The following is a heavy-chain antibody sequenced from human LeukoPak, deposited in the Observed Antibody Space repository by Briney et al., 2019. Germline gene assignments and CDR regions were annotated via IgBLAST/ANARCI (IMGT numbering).Heavy chain of an antibody. Sequence: GGSLRLSCAASGFTFSSYSMNWVRQAPGKGLEWVSSISSSSSYIYYADSVKGRFTISRDNAKNSLYLRMNSLRAEDTAVYYCARDQVVMGSDYWGQGTLVTVSS. CDR3: ARDQVVMGSDY. D-gene: IGHD4-23*01. CDR1: GFTFSSYS. J-gene: IGHJ4*02. CDR2: ISSSSSYI. V-gene: IGHV3-21*01.